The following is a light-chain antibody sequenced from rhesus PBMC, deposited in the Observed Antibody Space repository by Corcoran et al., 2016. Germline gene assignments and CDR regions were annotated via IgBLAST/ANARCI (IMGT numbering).Light chain of an antibody. CDR3: QKYSSSTYT. Sequence: QVILTQSPATLSLSPGERATLSCRASQSVSSYLAWYQQKPGKAPRRRNEGESSEATGIPARVSGSGSVTDFTLTISSLEPEDCEVYSGQKYSSSTYTFGPGTKLDIK. V-gene: IGKV3-53*01. J-gene: IGKJ3*01. CDR1: QSVSSY. CDR2: GES.